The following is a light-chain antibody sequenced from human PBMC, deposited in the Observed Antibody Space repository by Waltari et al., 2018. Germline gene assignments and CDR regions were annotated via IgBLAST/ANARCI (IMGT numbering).Light chain of an antibody. J-gene: IGKJ3*01. CDR1: QDISNY. CDR3: QQYDNLPRT. V-gene: IGKV1-33*01. CDR2: DAS. Sequence: DIQMHQSPSSLSASVGDRVTINCQASQDISNYLNWYQQKPGKAPKLLIYDASNLETGVPSRFSGSGSGTDFTFTISSLQPEDIATYYCQQYDNLPRTFGPGTKVDIK.